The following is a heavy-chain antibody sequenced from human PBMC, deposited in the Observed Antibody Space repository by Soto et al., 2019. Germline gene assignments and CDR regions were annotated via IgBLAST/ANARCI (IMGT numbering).Heavy chain of an antibody. CDR2: ISYDGSNK. Sequence: GGSLRLSCAASGFTFSSYAMHWVRQAPGKGLEWVAVISYDGSNKYYADSVKGRFTISRDNSKNTLYLQMNSLRAEDTAVYYCARDGNKTPTYYDILTGYSTATYGMDVWGQGTTVTVSS. J-gene: IGHJ6*02. D-gene: IGHD3-9*01. V-gene: IGHV3-30-3*01. CDR1: GFTFSSYA. CDR3: ARDGNKTPTYYDILTGYSTATYGMDV.